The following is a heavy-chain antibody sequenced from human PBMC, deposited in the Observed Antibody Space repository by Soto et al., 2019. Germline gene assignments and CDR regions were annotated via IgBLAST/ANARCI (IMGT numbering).Heavy chain of an antibody. CDR3: ASAAGRVHFDY. J-gene: IGHJ4*02. CDR2: IIPILGIA. V-gene: IGHV1-69*02. Sequence: SVKVSCKASGGTFSSYTISWVRQAPGQGLEWMGRIIPILGIANYAQKFQGRVTITADKSTSTAYMELSSLRSEDTAVYYCASAAGRVHFDYWGQGTLVTVSS. D-gene: IGHD6-13*01. CDR1: GGTFSSYT.